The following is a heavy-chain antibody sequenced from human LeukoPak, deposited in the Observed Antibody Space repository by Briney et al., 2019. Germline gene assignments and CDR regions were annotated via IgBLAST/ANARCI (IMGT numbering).Heavy chain of an antibody. Sequence: GGSLRLSCTASGFSVSTYPMAWVRQAPGKVLQWVSTITASGTDTFYADSVKGRFTISRDNSKNTLSLQMNSLRAEDTALYYCAKGPRIQLWSAYYYYYYMDVWGKGTTVTISS. V-gene: IGHV3-23*01. D-gene: IGHD5-18*01. J-gene: IGHJ6*03. CDR1: GFSVSTYP. CDR2: ITASGTDT. CDR3: AKGPRIQLWSAYYYYYYMDV.